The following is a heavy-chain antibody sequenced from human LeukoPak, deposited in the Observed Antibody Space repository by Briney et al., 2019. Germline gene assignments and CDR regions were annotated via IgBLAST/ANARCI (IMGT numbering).Heavy chain of an antibody. D-gene: IGHD2-8*01. V-gene: IGHV3-33*01. CDR2: IWHDGSNE. CDR3: AREMAV. Sequence: GGSLRLSCVVSGFNFGTYSMHWARQVPGKGLEWVAVIWHDGSNEDYADSVKGRFTISRDNSKNTLYLQMNSLRAEDTAVYYCAREMAVWGRGALVTVSS. CDR1: GFNFGTYS. J-gene: IGHJ4*02.